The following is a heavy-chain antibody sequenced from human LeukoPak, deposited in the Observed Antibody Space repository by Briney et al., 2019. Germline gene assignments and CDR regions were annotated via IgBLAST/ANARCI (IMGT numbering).Heavy chain of an antibody. CDR2: IYYSGST. V-gene: IGHV4-59*01. CDR1: GGSISSYY. J-gene: IGHJ6*02. Sequence: LETLSLTCTVSGGSISSYYWSWIRQPPGKGLEWIGYIYYSGSTNYNPSLKSRVSISVDTSKNQFSLKLSSVTAADTAVYYCARESSGPYREDYYYYYGMDVWGQGTTVTVSS. D-gene: IGHD1-26*01. CDR3: ARESSGPYREDYYYYYGMDV.